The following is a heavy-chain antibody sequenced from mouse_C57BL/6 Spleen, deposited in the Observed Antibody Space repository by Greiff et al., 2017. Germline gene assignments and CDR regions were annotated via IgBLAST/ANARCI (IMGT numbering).Heavy chain of an antibody. CDR3: ARSEEYYSGSRRNYFDY. J-gene: IGHJ2*01. CDR1: GYTFTSYW. CDR2: IDPSDSYT. V-gene: IGHV1-69*01. Sequence: QVQLQQPGAELVMPGASVKLSCKASGYTFTSYWMHWVKQRPGQGLEWIGEIDPSDSYTNYNQKFKGKSTLTVDKSSSTAYMQLSSLTSEDSAVYYCARSEEYYSGSRRNYFDYWGQGTTLTVSS. D-gene: IGHD1-1*01.